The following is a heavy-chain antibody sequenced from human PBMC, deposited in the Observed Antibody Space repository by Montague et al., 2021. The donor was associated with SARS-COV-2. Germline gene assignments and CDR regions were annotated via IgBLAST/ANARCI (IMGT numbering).Heavy chain of an antibody. V-gene: IGHV4-34*01. D-gene: IGHD2-15*01. CDR3: ARLGAGVVPSPLLGVGPYDSDDYMDV. J-gene: IGHJ6*03. CDR2: ST. Sequence: STNYNPSLKSRVTLSADTSTNQFSLKLTSVAAPDTAVYYCARLGAGVVPSPLLGVGPYDSDDYMDVWGKGTTVTVSS.